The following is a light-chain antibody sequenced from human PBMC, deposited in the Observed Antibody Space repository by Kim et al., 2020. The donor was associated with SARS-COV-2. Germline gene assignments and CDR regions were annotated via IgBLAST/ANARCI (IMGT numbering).Light chain of an antibody. CDR1: ESVSTF. CDR2: SAS. CDR3: QQSYKTPRT. V-gene: IGKV1-39*01. Sequence: ASVGDRVTITCRASESVSTFLNWYQQKPGKAPNLLIYSASTLQSGVPSRFSGSGSGTDFSLTITSLQPEDFATYYCQQSYKTPRTFGQGTKVDIK. J-gene: IGKJ1*01.